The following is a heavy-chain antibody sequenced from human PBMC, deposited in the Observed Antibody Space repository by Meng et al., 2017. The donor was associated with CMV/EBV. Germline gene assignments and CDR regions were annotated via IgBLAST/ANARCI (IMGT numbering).Heavy chain of an antibody. V-gene: IGHV1-69*05. CDR2: IIPIFGTA. J-gene: IGHJ6*02. Sequence: SVTVSCKASGCTFSSYAIRWVRQAPGQGLEWMGGIIPIFGTANYAQKFQGRVTITTDESTSTAYMALSSLRSDDTAVYYCARDRRGSYSYYYGMDVWGQGTTVTVSS. CDR3: ARDRRGSYSYYYGMDV. D-gene: IGHD1-26*01. CDR1: GCTFSSYA.